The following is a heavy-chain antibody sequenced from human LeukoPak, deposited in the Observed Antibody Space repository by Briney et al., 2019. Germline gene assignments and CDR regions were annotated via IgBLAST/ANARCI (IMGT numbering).Heavy chain of an antibody. CDR3: AKVGHCIGYCSGGSRGDLDY. CDR1: GFTFSSYA. V-gene: IGHV3-23*01. D-gene: IGHD2-15*01. Sequence: GGSLRLSCAASGFTFSSYAMSWVRQAPGKGLEWVSAISGSGGSTCYADSVKGRFTISRDNSKNTMYLQMNSLRAEDTAVYYSAKVGHCIGYCSGGSRGDLDYWGQGTLVTVSS. CDR2: ISGSGGST. J-gene: IGHJ4*02.